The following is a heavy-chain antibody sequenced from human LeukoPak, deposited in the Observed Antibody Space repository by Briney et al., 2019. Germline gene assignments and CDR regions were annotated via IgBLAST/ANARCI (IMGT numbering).Heavy chain of an antibody. CDR3: ARNGDYGDYWFDP. Sequence: GASVKVSCKASGYTFTSYAVHWVRQAPGQRLEWMGWINAGNGNTKYSQKFQGRVTITRDTSASTAYMELSSLRSEDTAVYYCARNGDYGDYWFDPWGQGTLVTVSS. CDR2: INAGNGNT. V-gene: IGHV1-3*01. D-gene: IGHD4-17*01. CDR1: GYTFTSYA. J-gene: IGHJ5*02.